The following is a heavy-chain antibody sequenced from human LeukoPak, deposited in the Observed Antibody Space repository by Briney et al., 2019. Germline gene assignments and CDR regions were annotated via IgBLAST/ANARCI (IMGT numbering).Heavy chain of an antibody. CDR2: IYYSGST. J-gene: IGHJ4*02. CDR3: ASPNVCTSGYYRSDY. V-gene: IGHV4-39*01. CDR1: GGSVTSSNYY. Sequence: SETLSLTCTVSGGSVTSSNYYWGWIRQPPGKGLEWIGTIYYSGSTYYNPSLKSRLTISVDTSRNQFSLKLTSVTAADTAVYYCASPNVCTSGYYRSDYWGQGTLDTVSS. D-gene: IGHD3-22*01.